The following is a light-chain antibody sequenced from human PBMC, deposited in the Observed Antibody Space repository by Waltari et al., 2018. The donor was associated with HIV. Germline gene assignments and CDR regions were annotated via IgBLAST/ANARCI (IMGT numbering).Light chain of an antibody. J-gene: IGKJ2*02. CDR1: QVIISY. V-gene: IGKV3-20*01. CDR2: AAS. Sequence: LTKQSAALPSLPPGDSTTLSSTTRQVIISYVAWYQQKPGQAPRLLIYAASSRATGIAARFSGSGSGTDFTLTISSLEPEDYAVYFCQQYSSSPGTFGQGTKLEIK. CDR3: QQYSSSPGT.